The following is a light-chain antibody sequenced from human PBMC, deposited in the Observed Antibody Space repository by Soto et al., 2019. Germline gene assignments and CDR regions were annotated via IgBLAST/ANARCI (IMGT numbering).Light chain of an antibody. CDR1: QTVWST. V-gene: IGKV3-15*01. Sequence: EIVMTQSPATLSVSPGERATLSCRASQTVWSTLAWYQQRPGQAPRLLIYGASTRATGIPARFSGSGSGTEFTLSISSLQSEDFAVYYCQQYNKLPLTFGGGTKVEIK. J-gene: IGKJ4*01. CDR2: GAS. CDR3: QQYNKLPLT.